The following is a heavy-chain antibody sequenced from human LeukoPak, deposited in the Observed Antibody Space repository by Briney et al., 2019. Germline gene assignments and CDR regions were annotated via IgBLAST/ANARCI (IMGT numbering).Heavy chain of an antibody. V-gene: IGHV1-69*01. CDR1: GGTFSSYA. CDR2: IIPIFSTA. D-gene: IGHD3-10*01. J-gene: IGHJ3*02. CDR3: ARVTGSGPGAFDI. Sequence: GSSVKVSCKASGGTFSSYAISWVRQAPGQGLEWMGGIIPIFSTANYAQKFQGRVTITAGESTSTAYMELSSLRSEDTAVYYCARVTGSGPGAFDIWGQGTMVTVSS.